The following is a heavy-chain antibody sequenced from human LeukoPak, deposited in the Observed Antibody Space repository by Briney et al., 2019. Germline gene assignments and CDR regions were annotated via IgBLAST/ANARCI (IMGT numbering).Heavy chain of an antibody. V-gene: IGHV4-38-2*02. D-gene: IGHD5-18*01. CDR3: AREVDTAMVTRFDY. Sequence: PSETLSLTCAVSGYSISSGYYWGWIRQPPGKGLEWIGSIYHSGSTYYSPSLKSRVTISVDTSKNQFSLKLSSVTAADTAVYYCAREVDTAMVTRFDYWGQGTLVTVSS. J-gene: IGHJ4*02. CDR2: IYHSGST. CDR1: GYSISSGYY.